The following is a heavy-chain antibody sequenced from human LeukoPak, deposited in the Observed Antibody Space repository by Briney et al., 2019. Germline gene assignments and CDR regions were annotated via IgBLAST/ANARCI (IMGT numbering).Heavy chain of an antibody. J-gene: IGHJ5*02. V-gene: IGHV3-30*04. CDR3: ARGVVVNALDP. D-gene: IGHD3-22*01. CDR2: ISYDGSNK. CDR1: GFTFSSYA. Sequence: PGRSLRLSCAASGFTFSSYAMHWVRQAPGKGLEWVAVISYDGSNKYYADSVKGRFTISRDNSKNTLFLQMNSLRAEDTAVYYCARGVVVNALDPWGQGNLVTVSS.